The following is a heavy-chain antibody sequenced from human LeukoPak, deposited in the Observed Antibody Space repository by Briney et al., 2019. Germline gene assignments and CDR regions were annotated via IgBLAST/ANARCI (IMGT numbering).Heavy chain of an antibody. CDR1: GGSISSGGYY. CDR3: ARVRQPELSIVVVIGGAFDI. V-gene: IGHV4-30-2*01. CDR2: IYHSGST. J-gene: IGHJ3*02. Sequence: SQTLSLTCTVSGGSISSGGYYWSWIRQPPGRGLEWIGYIYHSGSTYYNPSLKSRVTISVDRSKNQFSLKLSSVTAADTAVYYCARVRQPELSIVVVIGGAFDIWGQGTMVTVSS. D-gene: IGHD2-21*01.